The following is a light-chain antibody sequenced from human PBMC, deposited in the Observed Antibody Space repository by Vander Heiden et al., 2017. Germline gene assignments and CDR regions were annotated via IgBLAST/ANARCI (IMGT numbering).Light chain of an antibody. CDR1: SGHSSYA. CDR3: QTWGTGIWV. Sequence: QLVPTQSPSASASLGASAKLTCTLSSGHSSYAIAWQQQQPEKGPRYLMKLNSDGSHSKGDGIPDRFSGSSSGAERYLNISSLQSEDEADYYCQTWGTGIWVFGGGTKLTVL. V-gene: IGLV4-69*01. J-gene: IGLJ3*02. CDR2: LNSDGSH.